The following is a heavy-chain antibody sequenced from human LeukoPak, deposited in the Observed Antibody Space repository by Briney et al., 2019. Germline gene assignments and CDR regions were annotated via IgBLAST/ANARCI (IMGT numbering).Heavy chain of an antibody. Sequence: GGSLRLSCVASGFTFSSYGMHWVRQAPGKGLEWVALISYDGSNKYYADSVKGRFTISRDNSKNTLYLQMNSLRAEDTAVYFCAKGGKFESYYAYYFDYWGQGTLVTVSS. CDR3: AKGGKFESYYAYYFDY. V-gene: IGHV3-30*18. J-gene: IGHJ4*02. D-gene: IGHD1-26*01. CDR1: GFTFSSYG. CDR2: ISYDGSNK.